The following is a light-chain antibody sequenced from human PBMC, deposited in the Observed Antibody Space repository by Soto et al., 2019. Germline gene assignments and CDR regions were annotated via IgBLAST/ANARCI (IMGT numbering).Light chain of an antibody. J-gene: IGKJ1*01. CDR1: QSISSR. CDR2: DAS. CDR3: QQYDTYST. V-gene: IGKV1-5*01. Sequence: DIQMTQSPSTLSASVGDRGTITGRASQSISSRLAWYHQKPGKAPNLLIYDASNLGSGDPSRFSGSGAGTEFTLTISSLQPDDFATYYCQQYDTYSTFGQGTKV.